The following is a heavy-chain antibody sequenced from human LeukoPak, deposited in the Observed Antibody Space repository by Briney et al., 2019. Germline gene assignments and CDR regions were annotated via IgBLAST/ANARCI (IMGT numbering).Heavy chain of an antibody. V-gene: IGHV4-59*08. CDR3: ARTRSNIFDY. CDR2: IYYSGST. J-gene: IGHJ4*02. CDR1: GGSMSSYY. Sequence: SETLSPTCTVSGGSMSSYYWSWIRQPPGKGLEWIGYIYYSGSTYYNPSLKSRVIISVDTSKNQFSLKLSSVTAADTAVYSCARTRSNIFDYWGQGTLVTVSS. D-gene: IGHD2/OR15-2a*01.